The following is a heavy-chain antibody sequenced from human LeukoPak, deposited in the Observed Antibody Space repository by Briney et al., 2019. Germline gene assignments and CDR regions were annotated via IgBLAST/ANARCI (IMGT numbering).Heavy chain of an antibody. CDR1: GFTFNIYD. V-gene: IGHV3-30*02. CDR3: TXXXXXSTDY. CDR2: IRYDGGNE. J-gene: IGHJ4*02. Sequence: GESLRLSCAVSGFTFNIYDMYWVRQAPGKGLEWVAFIRYDGGNEYYADSVKGRFTISRDNSKNTLYLQTNSLRPEDTAVYYCTXXXXXSTDYXXQGXLVTVSS. D-gene: IGHD2-2*01.